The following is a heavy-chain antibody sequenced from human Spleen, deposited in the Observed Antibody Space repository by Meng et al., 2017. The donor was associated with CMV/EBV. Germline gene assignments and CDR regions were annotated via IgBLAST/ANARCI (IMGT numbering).Heavy chain of an antibody. D-gene: IGHD4-17*01. CDR2: IYHSGGT. CDR3: ARRLYGDYEFFQLDYFDS. J-gene: IGHJ4*02. V-gene: IGHV4-30-4*01. CDR1: GGSISTGDYY. Sequence: SETLSLTCTVSGGSISTGDYYWNWIRQPPGKGVEWIGFIYHSGGTSYNPSLKSRITMSIDTSKNQFSLRMSSVTAADTAVYYCARRLYGDYEFFQLDYFDSWGQGTLVTVSS.